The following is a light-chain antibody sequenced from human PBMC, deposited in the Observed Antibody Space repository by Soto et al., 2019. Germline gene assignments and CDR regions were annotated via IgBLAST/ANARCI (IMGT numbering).Light chain of an antibody. CDR1: QSVSSY. CDR2: DAS. V-gene: IGKV3-11*01. J-gene: IGKJ3*01. Sequence: EIVLTQSPATLSLSPGVRATLSCRASQSVSSYLAWYQQKPGQAPRLLIYDASNRATGIPARFSGSGSGTDFTLTISSLEPEDFAVYYCQQRSNWPRTFGTGTKVDIK. CDR3: QQRSNWPRT.